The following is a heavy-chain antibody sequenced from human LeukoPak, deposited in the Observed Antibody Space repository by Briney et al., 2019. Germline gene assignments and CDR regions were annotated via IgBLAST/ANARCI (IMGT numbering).Heavy chain of an antibody. J-gene: IGHJ4*02. CDR3: AKGSLVGTTTYYFDY. Sequence: GGSLRLSCAASGFIFSSYAMNWVRQAPEKGLEWVSTISGSGGYTYYADSVKGRFTISRDTSKNTLYLQMNSLRDEDTAVYYCAKGSLVGTTTYYFDYWGQGTLVTVSS. D-gene: IGHD1-26*01. V-gene: IGHV3-23*01. CDR2: ISGSGGYT. CDR1: GFIFSSYA.